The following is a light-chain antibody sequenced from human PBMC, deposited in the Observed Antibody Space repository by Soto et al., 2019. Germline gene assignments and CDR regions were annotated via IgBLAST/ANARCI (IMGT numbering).Light chain of an antibody. J-gene: IGLJ1*01. CDR3: NSYAGSNTYV. CDR1: KNDIDVYDF. Sequence: SPSLPPSARGSPGQSLPISSTRTKNDIDVYDFVSWYQHHPGEPPRLIIYEVVQRPSGVPDRFSGYKYGNTASLTVSGLQAADEADYFGNSYAGSNTYVCGSGAKVT. V-gene: IGLV2-8*01. CDR2: EVV.